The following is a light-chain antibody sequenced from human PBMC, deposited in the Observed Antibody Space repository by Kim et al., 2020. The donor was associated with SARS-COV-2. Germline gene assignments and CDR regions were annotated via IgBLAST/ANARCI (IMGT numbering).Light chain of an antibody. V-gene: IGKV1-39*01. CDR1: QTIANY. Sequence: DIQMTQSPSSLSASVGDRVTITCRASQTIANYLNWYQQKPGKAPKLLLHSASSLQSGVPSRFSGSGSETDFTLIISSLQPEDFATYYCQQSYSTPRTFGQGTKVEIK. CDR2: SAS. CDR3: QQSYSTPRT. J-gene: IGKJ1*01.